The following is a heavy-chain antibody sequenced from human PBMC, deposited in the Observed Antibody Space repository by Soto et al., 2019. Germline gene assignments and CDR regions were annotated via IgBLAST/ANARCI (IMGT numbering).Heavy chain of an antibody. J-gene: IGHJ6*02. CDR2: IYYSGST. V-gene: IGHV4-31*03. D-gene: IGHD3-3*01. Sequence: PSETLSLTCTVSGGSISSGGYYWSWIRQHPGKGLEWIGYIYYSGSTYYNPSLKSRVTISVDTSKNQFSLKLSSVTAADTAVYYCARGGNARITIFGVALPPVFMDVWGQGTTVTV. CDR1: GGSISSGGYY. CDR3: ARGGNARITIFGVALPPVFMDV.